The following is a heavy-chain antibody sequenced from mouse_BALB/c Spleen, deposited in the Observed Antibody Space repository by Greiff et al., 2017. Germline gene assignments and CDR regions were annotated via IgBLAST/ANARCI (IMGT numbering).Heavy chain of an antibody. V-gene: IGHV5-17*02. J-gene: IGHJ4*01. D-gene: IGHD2-14*01. CDR3: ARQAYYRPYYAMDY. Sequence: DVHLVESGGGLVQPGGSRKLSCAASGFTFSSFGMHWVRQAPEKGLEWVAYISSGSSTIYYADTVKGRFTISRDNPKNTLFLQMTSLRSEDTAMYYCARQAYYRPYYAMDYWGQGTSVTVSS. CDR1: GFTFSSFG. CDR2: ISSGSSTI.